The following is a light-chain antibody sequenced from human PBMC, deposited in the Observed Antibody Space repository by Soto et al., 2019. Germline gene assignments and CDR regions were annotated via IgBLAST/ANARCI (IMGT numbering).Light chain of an antibody. V-gene: IGLV2-14*01. J-gene: IGLJ1*01. CDR1: SSDIGGYKH. CDR2: EVS. CDR3: SSYTTSSTQV. Sequence: QSVLTQPASLSGSPVQSITISCTGTSSDIGGYKHVSWYQQHPGKAPKLMIYEVSNRPSGVSNRFSGSKSGNTASLTISGLQAEDEADYYCSSYTTSSTQVFGTGTKVTVL.